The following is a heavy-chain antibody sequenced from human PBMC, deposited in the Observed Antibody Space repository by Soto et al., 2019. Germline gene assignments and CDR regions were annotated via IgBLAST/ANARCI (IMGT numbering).Heavy chain of an antibody. CDR1: SGSISSSNW. Sequence: SETLSVTCGVGSGSISSSNWWSWVRQPPGKWLEWIGEIYHSGSTNYNPSLKSRVTISVDKSKNQFSLKLSSVTAADTAVYYCARGGAYGSRPFDPWGQGTLVTVSS. V-gene: IGHV4-4*02. CDR2: IYHSGST. J-gene: IGHJ5*02. CDR3: ARGGAYGSRPFDP. D-gene: IGHD3-10*01.